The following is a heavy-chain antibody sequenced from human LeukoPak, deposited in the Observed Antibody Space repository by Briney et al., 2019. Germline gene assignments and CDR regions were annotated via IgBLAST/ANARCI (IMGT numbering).Heavy chain of an antibody. V-gene: IGHV4-38-2*02. Sequence: SETLSLTCTVSGYSISRGYYWGCIRQPPGKGLEWIGSFDQSGSTYYNPSLKSRVPISVDTSKNQFSLKLSSVTAADPAVYYCARANRYDLYFVYWGQGTLVTVSS. D-gene: IGHD5-12*01. CDR3: ARANRYDLYFVY. CDR2: FDQSGST. CDR1: GYSISRGYY. J-gene: IGHJ4*02.